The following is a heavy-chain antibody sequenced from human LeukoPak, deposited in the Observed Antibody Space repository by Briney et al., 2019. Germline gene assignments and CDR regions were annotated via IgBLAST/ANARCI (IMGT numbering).Heavy chain of an antibody. CDR2: IKQGGIEK. Sequence: GGSLRLSCAASGFTFNSYWMSWVRQAPGKGLEWVANIKQGGIEKYYVDSVKGRFTVSRDNAKDSLYLQMNSLRAEDTAVYYCAKVQQWLVPNFDYWGLGTLVTVSS. CDR1: GFTFNSYW. V-gene: IGHV3-7*01. D-gene: IGHD6-19*01. CDR3: AKVQQWLVPNFDY. J-gene: IGHJ4*02.